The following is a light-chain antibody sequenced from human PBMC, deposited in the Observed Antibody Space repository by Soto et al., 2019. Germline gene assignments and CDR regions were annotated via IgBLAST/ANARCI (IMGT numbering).Light chain of an antibody. V-gene: IGKV3-15*01. J-gene: IGKJ4*01. CDR2: GAS. CDR1: QSVTNN. CDR3: QQYASWPPLT. Sequence: EIVMTQSPAALSVSPGERATLSCRASQSVTNNLAWYQQKPGQAPRLLIYGASTRATGVPARFSGSGSGTDFTLTISSLQSEDFAIYYCQQYASWPPLTFGGGTKVEIK.